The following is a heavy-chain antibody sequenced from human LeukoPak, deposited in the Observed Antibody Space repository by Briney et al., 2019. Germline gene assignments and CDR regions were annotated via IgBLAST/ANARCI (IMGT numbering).Heavy chain of an antibody. CDR3: ARSALGYCSSTSCEDPWFDY. CDR1: GYTFTSYG. Sequence: GDSVKVSCKASGYTFTSYGISWVRQAPGQGLEWMGWISAYNGNTNYAQKLQGRVTMTTDTSTSTAYMELRGLRSDDTAVYYCARSALGYCSSTSCEDPWFDYWGEGTLVTVS. D-gene: IGHD2-2*01. CDR2: ISAYNGNT. V-gene: IGHV1-18*04. J-gene: IGHJ4*02.